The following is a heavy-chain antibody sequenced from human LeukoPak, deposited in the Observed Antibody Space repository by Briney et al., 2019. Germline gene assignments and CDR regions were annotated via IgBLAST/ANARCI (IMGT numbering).Heavy chain of an antibody. D-gene: IGHD2-15*01. CDR1: GGSFSGYY. J-gene: IGHJ5*02. V-gene: IGHV4-34*01. CDR3: ARDGGYCSGGSCYGS. Sequence: SETLSLTCAVYGGSFSGYYWSWIRQPPGKGLEWIGEINHSGSTNYNPSLKSRVTISVDTSKNQFSLKLSSVTAADTAVYYCARDGGYCSGGSCYGSWGQGTLVTVSS. CDR2: INHSGST.